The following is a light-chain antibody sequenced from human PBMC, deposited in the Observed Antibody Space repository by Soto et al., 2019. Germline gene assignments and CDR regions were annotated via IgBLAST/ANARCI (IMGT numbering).Light chain of an antibody. J-gene: IGLJ2*01. CDR3: CSYAGNYGI. Sequence: QSVLTRPRSVSGSPGQSVTISCTGTSSDVGGYNYVSWYQQHPGKAPKLMIYDVNKRPSGVPDRFSGSKSGNTASLTISGLQAEDEADYYYCSYAGNYGIFGGGTKLTVL. CDR2: DVN. CDR1: SSDVGGYNY. V-gene: IGLV2-11*01.